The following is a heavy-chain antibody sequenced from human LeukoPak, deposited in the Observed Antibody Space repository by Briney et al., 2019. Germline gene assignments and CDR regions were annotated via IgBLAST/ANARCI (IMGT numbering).Heavy chain of an antibody. V-gene: IGHV3-11*03. CDR3: ARMGYYDSSGYYPFPDFDY. Sequence: GGSLRLSCAASGFTFSDYYMSWIRQAPGKGLEWVSYISSSSSYTNYADSVKGRFTISRDNAKNSLYLQMNSLRAEDTAVYYCARMGYYDSSGYYPFPDFDYWGQGTLVTVSP. CDR2: ISSSSSYT. J-gene: IGHJ4*02. D-gene: IGHD3-22*01. CDR1: GFTFSDYY.